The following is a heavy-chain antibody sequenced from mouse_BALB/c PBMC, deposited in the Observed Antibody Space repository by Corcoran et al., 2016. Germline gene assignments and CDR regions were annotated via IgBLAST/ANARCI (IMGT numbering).Heavy chain of an antibody. Sequence: EVQLQQTGPELVKPGASVKISCKASGYSFTGYYMHCVKQSHVKSLEWIGRINPYNGATSYNQNFKDKASLTVDKSSSTAYMELHSLTSEDSAVYYCASSLYGNGAMDYWGQGTSVTVSS. CDR2: INPYNGAT. D-gene: IGHD2-1*01. CDR1: GYSFTGYY. J-gene: IGHJ4*01. V-gene: IGHV1-26*01. CDR3: ASSLYGNGAMDY.